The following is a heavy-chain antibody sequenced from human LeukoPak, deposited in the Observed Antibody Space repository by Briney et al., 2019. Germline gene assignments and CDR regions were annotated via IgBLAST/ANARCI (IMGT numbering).Heavy chain of an antibody. CDR1: GGSFSNYY. J-gene: IGHJ5*02. V-gene: IGHV4-34*01. D-gene: IGHD3-10*01. CDR2: INHSGST. Sequence: PSETLSLTCAVYGGSFSNYYWSWIRQPPGKGLEWIGEINHSGSTNYNPSLKSRVTIPVDTSKNQFSLKLSSVTAADTAVYYCARVWEVRGVIMSWFDPWGRGTLVTVSS. CDR3: ARVWEVRGVIMSWFDP.